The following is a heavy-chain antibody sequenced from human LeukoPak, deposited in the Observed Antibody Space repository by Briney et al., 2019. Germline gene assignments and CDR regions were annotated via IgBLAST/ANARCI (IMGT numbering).Heavy chain of an antibody. CDR1: GYTFTGHF. J-gene: IGHJ5*02. CDR3: ARGSDSGTPRWFDP. D-gene: IGHD1-26*01. V-gene: IGHV1-2*06. Sequence: ASVTVSCKASGYTFTGHFIQWVRQAPGQGPEWMGRIDPNDGGTNYVQKFQGRVTMTRDTSISTAYMKLSSLRSDDTAVYYCARGSDSGTPRWFDPWGQGTLVTV. CDR2: IDPNDGGT.